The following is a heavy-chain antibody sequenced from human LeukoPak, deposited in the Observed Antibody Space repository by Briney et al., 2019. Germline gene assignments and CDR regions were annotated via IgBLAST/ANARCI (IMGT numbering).Heavy chain of an antibody. CDR1: GFTFNTYA. CDR3: AKAASGNWNDVSDY. Sequence: GGSLRLSCATSGFTFNTYAMSWVRQAPGKGLDWVSVISYDGGSTYYADSVKGRFTISRDDSKNTLYLQMNSLRAEDTAVYYCAKAASGNWNDVSDYWGQGTLVTVSS. V-gene: IGHV3-23*01. D-gene: IGHD1-20*01. CDR2: ISYDGGST. J-gene: IGHJ4*02.